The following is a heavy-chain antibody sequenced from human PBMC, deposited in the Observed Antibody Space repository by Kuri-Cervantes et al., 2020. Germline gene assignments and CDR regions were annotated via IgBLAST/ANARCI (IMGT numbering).Heavy chain of an antibody. Sequence: ETLSPTSAASRFTVSSNYMSWVRQAPGKGLEWVSVIYSGGSTYYADSVKGRFTISRDNSKNTLYLQMNSLGAEDTAVYYCARADFGYSSGCIDYWGQGTLVTVSS. CDR1: RFTVSSNY. CDR3: ARADFGYSSGCIDY. V-gene: IGHV3-53*01. CDR2: IYSGGST. D-gene: IGHD6-19*01. J-gene: IGHJ4*02.